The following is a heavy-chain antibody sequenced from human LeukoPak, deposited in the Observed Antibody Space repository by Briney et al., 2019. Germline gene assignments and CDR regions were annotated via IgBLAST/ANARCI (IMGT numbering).Heavy chain of an antibody. CDR3: AKDLWDIVVVVAATTGEFDY. CDR2: ISGSGGST. CDR1: GFTFSSYA. Sequence: GGPLRLSCAASGFTFSSYAMSWVRQAPGKGLEWVSAISGSGGSTYYADSVKGRFTISRDNSKNTLYLQMNSLRAEDTAVYYCAKDLWDIVVVVAATTGEFDYWGQGTLVTVSS. J-gene: IGHJ4*02. D-gene: IGHD2-15*01. V-gene: IGHV3-23*01.